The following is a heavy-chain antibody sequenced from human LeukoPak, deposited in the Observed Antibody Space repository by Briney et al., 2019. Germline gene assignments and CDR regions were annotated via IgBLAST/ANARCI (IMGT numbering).Heavy chain of an antibody. J-gene: IGHJ4*02. CDR3: AKDYDSSGYYNY. CDR2: ISGSGGST. V-gene: IGHV3-23*01. D-gene: IGHD3-22*01. CDR1: GFTLSSYA. Sequence: GGSLRLSCAASGFTLSSYAMSWVRQAPGKGPEWVSAISGSGGSTYYADSVKGRFTISRDNSKNTLYLQMNSLRAEDTAVYYCAKDYDSSGYYNYWGQGTLVTVSS.